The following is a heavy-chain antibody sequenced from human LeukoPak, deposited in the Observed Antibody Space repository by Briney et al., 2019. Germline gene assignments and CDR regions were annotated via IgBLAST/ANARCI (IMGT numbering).Heavy chain of an antibody. J-gene: IGHJ6*02. V-gene: IGHV3-23*01. Sequence: QTGGSLRLSCAASGFTFSSYAMSWVRQAPGKGLEWVSAISGSGGSTYYADSVKGRFTISRDNSKNTLYLQMNSLRAEDTAVYYCAKMGDAWCSSTSCYPNYYYYGMDVWGQGTTVTVSS. CDR1: GFTFSSYA. CDR3: AKMGDAWCSSTSCYPNYYYYGMDV. CDR2: ISGSGGST. D-gene: IGHD2-2*01.